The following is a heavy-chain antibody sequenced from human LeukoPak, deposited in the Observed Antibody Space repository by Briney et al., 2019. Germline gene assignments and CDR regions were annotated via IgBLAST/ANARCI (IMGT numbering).Heavy chain of an antibody. Sequence: KPSETLSLTCAVYGGSFSGYYWSWIRQPPGKGLEWIGEINHSGSTNYNPSLKSRVTISVDTSKNQFSLKLSPVTAADTAVYYCARHGIFSSSWYGAPSSGVDYWGQGTLVTVSS. J-gene: IGHJ4*02. V-gene: IGHV4-34*01. CDR2: INHSGST. D-gene: IGHD6-13*01. CDR1: GGSFSGYY. CDR3: ARHGIFSSSWYGAPSSGVDY.